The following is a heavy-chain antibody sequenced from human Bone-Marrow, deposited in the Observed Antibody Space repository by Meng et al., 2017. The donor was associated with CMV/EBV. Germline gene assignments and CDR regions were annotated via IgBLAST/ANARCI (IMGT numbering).Heavy chain of an antibody. CDR1: GGSISSSSYY. V-gene: IGHV4-39*01. CDR3: ARYNIVVVPAAIYNLFDP. CDR2: IYYSGST. D-gene: IGHD2-2*02. J-gene: IGHJ5*02. Sequence: SETLSLTCTVSGGSISSSSYYWGWIRQPPGKGLEWIGSIYYSGSTYYNPSLKSRVTISVDTSKNQFSLKLSSVTAADTAVYYCARYNIVVVPAAIYNLFDPWGQGTLVTVSS.